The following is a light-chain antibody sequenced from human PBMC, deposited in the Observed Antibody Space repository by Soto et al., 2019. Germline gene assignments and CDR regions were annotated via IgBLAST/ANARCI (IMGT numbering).Light chain of an antibody. Sequence: EIVLTQSPGTLSLSPGERATLSCRASQSVSSNLLAWFQQKPGQAPRLLIYGASSRATGIPDRFSGSGSGTDFTLTISRLESEDFAVYYCQQYGSSPLFTFGPGTKVDVK. CDR2: GAS. CDR1: QSVSSNL. J-gene: IGKJ3*01. V-gene: IGKV3-20*01. CDR3: QQYGSSPLFT.